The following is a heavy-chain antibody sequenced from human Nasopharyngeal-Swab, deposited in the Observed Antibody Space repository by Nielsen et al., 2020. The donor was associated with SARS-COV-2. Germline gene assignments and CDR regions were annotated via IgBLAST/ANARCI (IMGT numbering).Heavy chain of an antibody. D-gene: IGHD2-21*02. CDR3: ARANLAYCCGDCYSPLDY. Sequence: GESLKISCAASGFTFSSYAMHWVRQAPGKGLEWVAVISYDGSNKYYADSVKGRFTISRDNSKNTLYLQMNSLRAEDTAVYYCARANLAYCCGDCYSPLDYWGQGTLVTVSS. V-gene: IGHV3-30-3*01. J-gene: IGHJ4*02. CDR2: ISYDGSNK. CDR1: GFTFSSYA.